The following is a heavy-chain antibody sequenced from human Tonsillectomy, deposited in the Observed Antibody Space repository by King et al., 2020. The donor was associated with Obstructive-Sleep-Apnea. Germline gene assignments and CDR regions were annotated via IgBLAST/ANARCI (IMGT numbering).Heavy chain of an antibody. J-gene: IGHJ4*02. CDR3: ARELQQYYYDSSGYYCLVCPFDY. V-gene: IGHV3-21*01. CDR2: ISSSSSYI. CDR1: GFTFSSYS. D-gene: IGHD3-22*01. Sequence: VQLVESGGGLVKPGGSLRLSCAASGFTFSSYSMNWVRQAPGKGLEWVSSISSSSSYIYYADSVKGRFTISRDNAKNSLYLQMNSLRAEDTAVYYCARELQQYYYDSSGYYCLVCPFDYWGQGTLVTVSS.